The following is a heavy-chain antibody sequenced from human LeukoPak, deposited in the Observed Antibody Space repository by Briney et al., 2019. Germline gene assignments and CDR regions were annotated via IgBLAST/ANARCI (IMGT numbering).Heavy chain of an antibody. J-gene: IGHJ3*02. D-gene: IGHD3-22*01. Sequence: QAGGSLRLSCAASGFTFSGSAMHWVRQASGKGLEWVGRIRSKANSYATAYAASVKGRFTISRDDSKNTAYLQMNILKTEDTAVYYCTSTQYYYDSVRAFDIWGQGTMVTASS. CDR1: GFTFSGSA. V-gene: IGHV3-73*01. CDR2: IRSKANSYAT. CDR3: TSTQYYYDSVRAFDI.